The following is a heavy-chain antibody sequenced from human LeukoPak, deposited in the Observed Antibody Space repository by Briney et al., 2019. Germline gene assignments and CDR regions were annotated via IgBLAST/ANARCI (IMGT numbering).Heavy chain of an antibody. J-gene: IGHJ3*02. CDR1: GFTFSSYG. D-gene: IGHD2-2*01. V-gene: IGHV3-30*02. CDR2: IRYDGSNK. CDR3: ANLCTDIVVVPAAADAFDI. Sequence: PGGSLRLSCAASGFTFSSYGMHWVRQAPGKGLEGVAFIRYDGSNKYYADSVKGRFTISRDNSKNTLYLQMNSLRAEDTAVYYCANLCTDIVVVPAAADAFDIWGQGTMVTVSS.